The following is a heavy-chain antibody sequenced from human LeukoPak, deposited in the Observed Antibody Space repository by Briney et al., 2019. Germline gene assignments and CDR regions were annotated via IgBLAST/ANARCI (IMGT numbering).Heavy chain of an antibody. CDR3: ARRRVTGIAVAGFDY. CDR2: INHSGST. CDR1: GGSFSGYY. J-gene: IGHJ4*02. D-gene: IGHD6-19*01. V-gene: IGHV4-34*01. Sequence: SETLSLTCAVYGGSFSGYYWSWIRQPPGKGLEWIGEINHSGSTNYNPSLKSRVTISVDTSKNQFSLKLSSVTAADTAVYYCARRRVTGIAVAGFDYWGQGTLVTVSS.